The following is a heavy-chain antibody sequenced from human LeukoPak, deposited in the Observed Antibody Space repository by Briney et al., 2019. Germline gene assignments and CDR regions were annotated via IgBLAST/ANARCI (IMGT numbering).Heavy chain of an antibody. V-gene: IGHV1-2*02. Sequence: GASEKVSRKSSGYSCIACNNHWVRHRPPQGLERMAWINPNSGGTNTSQPFHGRATITRDSSISTAYMELSSLTSDDTAMYYWARGVGSSWFDPWGQGTLVTVSS. D-gene: IGHD2-2*01. CDR3: ARGVGSSWFDP. CDR2: INPNSGGT. J-gene: IGHJ5*02. CDR1: GYSCIACN.